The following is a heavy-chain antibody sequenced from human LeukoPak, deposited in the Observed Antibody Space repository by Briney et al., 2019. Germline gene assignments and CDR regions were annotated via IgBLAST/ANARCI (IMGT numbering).Heavy chain of an antibody. V-gene: IGHV3-23*01. J-gene: IGHJ4*02. Sequence: GGSLRLSCAASEFTFRNYSMTWIRQAPGIGLEWVSTIGGSGRNTYYADSVKGRFTISRDNSKNTVYLQMNSLRADDTAVYYCAKGDYDDSSGCFDSWGQGTLVTVSS. CDR3: AKGDYDDSSGCFDS. CDR1: EFTFRNYS. D-gene: IGHD3-22*01. CDR2: IGGSGRNT.